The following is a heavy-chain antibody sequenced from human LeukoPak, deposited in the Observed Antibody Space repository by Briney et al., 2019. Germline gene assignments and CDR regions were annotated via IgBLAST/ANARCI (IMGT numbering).Heavy chain of an antibody. Sequence: GESLKISCKGSGYSFTSYWIGWVRQMPGKGLGWMGIIYPGDSDTRYSPSFQGQVTISADKSISTAYLQWSSLKASDTAMYYCARLGSGYDPGGNWFDPWGQGTLVTVSS. CDR3: ARLGSGYDPGGNWFDP. J-gene: IGHJ5*02. CDR2: IYPGDSDT. CDR1: GYSFTSYW. V-gene: IGHV5-51*01. D-gene: IGHD5-12*01.